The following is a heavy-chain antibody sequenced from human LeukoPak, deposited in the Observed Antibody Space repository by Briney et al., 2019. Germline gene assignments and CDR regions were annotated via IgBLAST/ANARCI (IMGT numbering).Heavy chain of an antibody. CDR2: ISSSSSTI. CDR3: ARAVGYCSSSICYRFDY. D-gene: IGHD2-2*01. V-gene: IGHV3-48*01. J-gene: IGHJ4*02. CDR1: GFTFSSYS. Sequence: GGSLRLSCAASGFTFSSYSMIWVRQAPGKGLEWVSYISSSSSTIYYADSVKGRFTISRDNAKNSPYLQMNSLRAEDTAVYYCARAVGYCSSSICYRFDYWGQGTLVTVSS.